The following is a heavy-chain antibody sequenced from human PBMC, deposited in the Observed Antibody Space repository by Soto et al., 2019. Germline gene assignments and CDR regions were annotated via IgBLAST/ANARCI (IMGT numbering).Heavy chain of an antibody. J-gene: IGHJ4*02. V-gene: IGHV1-2*04. Sequence: ASVKVSCKASGYTFIGYYIHWVRQAPGQGLEWMGWINPNSGATNYAQKFQGWVTMTRGTSISTAYMELSRLRPDDTAVYYCARASKSTTPDFDYWGQGTLVTVSS. CDR1: GYTFIGYY. CDR3: ARASKSTTPDFDY. D-gene: IGHD5-12*01. CDR2: INPNSGAT.